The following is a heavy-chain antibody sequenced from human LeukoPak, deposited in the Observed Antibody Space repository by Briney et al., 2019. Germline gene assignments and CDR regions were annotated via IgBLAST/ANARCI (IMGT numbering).Heavy chain of an antibody. CDR2: INPNSGGT. D-gene: IGHD2-21*02. CDR1: GYTFTGYY. V-gene: IGHV1-2*02. Sequence: ASVKVSCKASGYTFTGYYMHWVRQATGQRPEWMGWINPNSGGTNYAQKFQGRVTMTRDTSISTAYMELSRLRSDDTAVYYCASSLAYCGGDCWFDPWGQGTLVTVSS. CDR3: ASSLAYCGGDCWFDP. J-gene: IGHJ5*02.